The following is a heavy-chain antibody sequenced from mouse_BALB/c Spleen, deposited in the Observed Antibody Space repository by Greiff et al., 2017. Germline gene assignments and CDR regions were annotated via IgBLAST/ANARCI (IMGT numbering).Heavy chain of an antibody. CDR2: INSNGGST. D-gene: IGHD4-1*01. Sequence: DVKLVESGGGLVQPGGSLKLSCAASGFTFSSYGMSWVRQTPDKRLELVATINSNGGSTYYPDSVKGRFTISRDNAKNTLYLQMSSLKSEDTAMYYCARDETGTFDYWGQGTTLTVSS. CDR3: ARDETGTFDY. CDR1: GFTFSSYG. J-gene: IGHJ2*01. V-gene: IGHV5-6-3*01.